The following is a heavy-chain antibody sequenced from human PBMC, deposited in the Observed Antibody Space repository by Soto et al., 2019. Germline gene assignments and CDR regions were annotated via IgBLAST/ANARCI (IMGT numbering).Heavy chain of an antibody. CDR3: ARADYYGSGSYYKRYQLDY. V-gene: IGHV4-4*02. Sequence: PSETLSLTCAVSGGSISSSNWWSWVRQPPGKGLEWIGEIYHSGSTNYNPSLKSRVTISVDKSENQFSLKLSSVTAADTAVYYCARADYYGSGSYYKRYQLDYWGQGTLVTVSS. J-gene: IGHJ4*02. D-gene: IGHD3-10*01. CDR2: IYHSGST. CDR1: GGSISSSNW.